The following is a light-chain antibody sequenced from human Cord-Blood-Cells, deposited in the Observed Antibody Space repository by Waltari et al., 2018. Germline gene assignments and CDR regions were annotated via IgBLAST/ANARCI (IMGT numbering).Light chain of an antibody. CDR2: AAS. J-gene: IGKJ1*01. V-gene: IGKV1-39*01. Sequence: DIQMTQSPSSLSASVGDRVTITCRAMQSIISYLNSSQQKPGKAPKLLIYAASSLQSGVTSRFSGSGSGTDFTLTISSLQPEDFSTYYCQQSYSTPRTFGQGTKVEIK. CDR3: QQSYSTPRT. CDR1: QSIISY.